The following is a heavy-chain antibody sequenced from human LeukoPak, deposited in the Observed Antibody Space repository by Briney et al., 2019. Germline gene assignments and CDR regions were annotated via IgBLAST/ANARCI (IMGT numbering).Heavy chain of an antibody. CDR2: INSDGSSP. CDR1: GFTFSTSW. J-gene: IGHJ5*02. D-gene: IGHD6-13*01. V-gene: IGHV3-74*01. Sequence: GGSLTLSCAASGFTFSTSWWDWVRQDPEKGLVWVSRINSDGSSPSYADSVRGRFTISRDNAKSTLYLQMNSLRVEDTAVYYCAQAYSSSYYNWFDPWGQGTLVTVSS. CDR3: AQAYSSSYYNWFDP.